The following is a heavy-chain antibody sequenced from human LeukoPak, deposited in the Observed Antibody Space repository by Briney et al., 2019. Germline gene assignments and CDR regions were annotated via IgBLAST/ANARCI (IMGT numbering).Heavy chain of an antibody. J-gene: IGHJ4*02. D-gene: IGHD3-9*01. CDR3: AKEEGGYFDWLLYPFDY. CDR2: ISYDGSNK. Sequence: GGSLRLSCAASGFTFSSYGMHWVRQAPGKGLEWVAVISYDGSNKYYADSVKGRFTISRDNSKNTLYLQMNSLRAEDTAVYYCAKEEGGYFDWLLYPFDYWGQGTLVTVSS. CDR1: GFTFSSYG. V-gene: IGHV3-30*18.